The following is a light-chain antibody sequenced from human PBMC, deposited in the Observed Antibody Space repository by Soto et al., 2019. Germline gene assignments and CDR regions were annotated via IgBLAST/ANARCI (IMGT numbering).Light chain of an antibody. J-gene: IGKJ4*01. CDR1: QTLLHSNGYNY. CDR2: LGS. V-gene: IGKV2-28*01. CDR3: MQALQTPLT. Sequence: DIVMTQSPLSLPVTPPEPAYISDTSSQTLLHSNGYNYLDWYLQRSGQSPQLLIHLGSNRASGVPDRFSGSGSGTDFTLKISRVEAEDVGVYYCMQALQTPLTFGGGTKVDIK.